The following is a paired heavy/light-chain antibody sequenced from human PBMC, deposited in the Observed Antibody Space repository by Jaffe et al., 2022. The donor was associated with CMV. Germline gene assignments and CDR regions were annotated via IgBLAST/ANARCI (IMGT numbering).Light chain of an antibody. CDR2: WAS. Sequence: DIVMTQSPDSLAVSLGERATITCKSSQSVLYNSNRKNYLAWYQQKPGQPPKLLMYWASTRESGVPDRFSGSGSGTDFTLSINSLQAEDVAVYYCQQYYVTPPTFGQGTKVEI. CDR3: QQYYVTPPT. CDR1: QSVLYNSNRKNY. V-gene: IGKV4-1*01. J-gene: IGKJ1*01.
Heavy chain of an antibody. D-gene: IGHD3-10*01. J-gene: IGHJ4*02. Sequence: QVQLVQSGAEVKKPGASVKVSCKASGYTFTSYSMHWVRQAPGQGLEWMGIINPSGDATTYAQKFQGRVTVIRDTSTSTVYMELSSLISEDTAVYYCAREFSSGGARSGSFDYWGQGTLVTVSS. CDR3: AREFSSGGARSGSFDY. V-gene: IGHV1-46*01. CDR2: INPSGDAT. CDR1: GYTFTSYS.